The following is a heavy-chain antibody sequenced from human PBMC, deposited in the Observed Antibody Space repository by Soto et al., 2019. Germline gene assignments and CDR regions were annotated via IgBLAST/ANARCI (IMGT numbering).Heavy chain of an antibody. CDR1: GGSISSYY. CDR2: IYYSGST. J-gene: IGHJ4*02. Sequence: QVQLQESGPGLVKPSETLSLTCTVSGGSISSYYWSWIRQPPGKGLEWIGYIYYSGSTNYNPSLKSRVTISVDTSKNQFSLKLRSVTAADTAVYYCARRYGGNFAYWGQGTLVTVSS. CDR3: ARRYGGNFAY. V-gene: IGHV4-59*01. D-gene: IGHD1-26*01.